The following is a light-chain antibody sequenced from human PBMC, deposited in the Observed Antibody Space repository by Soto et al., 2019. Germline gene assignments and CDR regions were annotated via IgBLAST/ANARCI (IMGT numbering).Light chain of an antibody. V-gene: IGLV2-14*01. J-gene: IGLJ1*01. CDR3: SSYTSSTNYG. Sequence: QSALAQPASVSGSPGQSLTISCTGTSIDIAPYNYVSWYQQHPGKAPKLIIYEVSYRPSGISNRFSGSKSGNTASLTISGLQAEDEADYYCSSYTSSTNYGFGTGTRSPS. CDR2: EVS. CDR1: SIDIAPYNY.